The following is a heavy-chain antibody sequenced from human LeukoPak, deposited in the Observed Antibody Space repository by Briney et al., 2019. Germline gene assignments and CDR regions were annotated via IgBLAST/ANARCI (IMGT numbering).Heavy chain of an antibody. D-gene: IGHD5-12*01. CDR3: ARSSAISIDY. Sequence: SETLSLTCTVSGGSISSGGYYWIWIRQHPGKGLEWIGYIYYSGSTNYNPSLKSRVTISVDTSKNQFSLKLSSVTAADTAVYYCARSSAISIDYWGQGFLVTVSP. V-gene: IGHV4-61*08. J-gene: IGHJ4*02. CDR2: IYYSGST. CDR1: GGSISSGGYY.